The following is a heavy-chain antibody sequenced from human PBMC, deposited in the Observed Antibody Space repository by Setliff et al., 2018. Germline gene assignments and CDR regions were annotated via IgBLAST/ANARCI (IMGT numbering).Heavy chain of an antibody. V-gene: IGHV3-21*01. CDR1: GFPFSISS. D-gene: IGHD6-25*01. J-gene: IGHJ3*02. Sequence: PGESLKISCAASGFPFSISSMHWVRQAPGKGLEWVSSISDSSSHIYYRDSVKGRFTIFRDNAKNSLYLQMNSLRADDTAVYYCARSAANGGQDPFDIWGQGTMVTVSS. CDR2: ISDSSSHI. CDR3: ARSAANGGQDPFDI.